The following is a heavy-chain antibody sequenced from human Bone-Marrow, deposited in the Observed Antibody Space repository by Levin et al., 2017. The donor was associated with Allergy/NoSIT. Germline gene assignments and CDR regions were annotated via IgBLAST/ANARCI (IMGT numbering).Heavy chain of an antibody. CDR3: ARVPGGYCSGGTCYSFHMDV. V-gene: IGHV1-18*01. CDR1: GYTFTSYG. Sequence: GESLKISCKSSGYTFTSYGISWVRQAPGQGLEWVGWISADNGDTNFAQKLQGRITMTTDTSTSTADMELRSLRFDDTAVYYCARVPGGYCSGGTCYSFHMDVWGKGTTVTVSS. CDR2: ISADNGDT. J-gene: IGHJ6*03. D-gene: IGHD2-15*01.